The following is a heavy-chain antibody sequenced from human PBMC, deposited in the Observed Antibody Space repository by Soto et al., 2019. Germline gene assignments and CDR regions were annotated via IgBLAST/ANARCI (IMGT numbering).Heavy chain of an antibody. CDR2: ISSSSSYI. J-gene: IGHJ3*01. D-gene: IGHD3-22*01. CDR3: ARGYYYDSSGYFDAFDF. CDR1: GVPFSSYS. V-gene: IGHV3-21*01. Sequence: GGSLRLSCPASGVPFSSYSRNWVRPAPGKGLEWVSSISSSSSYIYYADSVKGRFTISRGNAKNSLYLQMNSLRAEDTAVYYCARGYYYDSSGYFDAFDFWGQGTMVTV.